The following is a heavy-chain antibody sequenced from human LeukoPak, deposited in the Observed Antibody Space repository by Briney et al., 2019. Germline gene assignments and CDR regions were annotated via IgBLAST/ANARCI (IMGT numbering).Heavy chain of an antibody. J-gene: IGHJ5*02. V-gene: IGHV1-18*01. Sequence: ASVKVSCKASGYTFTSYGISWVRQAPGQGLEWMGWISGYNGHTNYAQKLQGRVTMTTDKSTSTAYMELRSLRSDDTAVYYCATVTDSSSWYNWFDPWGQGTLVTVSS. CDR1: GYTFTSYG. CDR2: ISGYNGHT. CDR3: ATVTDSSSWYNWFDP. D-gene: IGHD6-13*01.